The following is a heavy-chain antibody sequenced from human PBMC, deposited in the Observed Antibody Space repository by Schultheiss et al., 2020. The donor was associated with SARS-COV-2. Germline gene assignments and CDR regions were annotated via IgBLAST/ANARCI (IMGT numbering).Heavy chain of an antibody. CDR1: GGSISSYY. D-gene: IGHD6-19*01. J-gene: IGHJ6*02. CDR2: IYYSGST. CDR3: ARGYSSGWYWMDV. Sequence: SETLSLTCTASGGSISSYYWSWIRQPAGKGLEWIGRIYYSGSTNYNPSLKSRVTISVDTSKNQFSLKLSSVTAADTAVYYCARGYSSGWYWMDVWGQGTTVTVSS. V-gene: IGHV4-4*07.